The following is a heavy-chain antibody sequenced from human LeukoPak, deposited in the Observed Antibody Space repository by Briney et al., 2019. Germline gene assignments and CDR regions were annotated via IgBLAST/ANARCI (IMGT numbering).Heavy chain of an antibody. CDR3: ARELRGTTSWFDP. D-gene: IGHD2-15*01. CDR1: GFTFSHYT. Sequence: PGGSLRLSCAAAGFTFSHYTMIWVRQAPGKGLEWISSISSSSNYIYYGDSVRGRFTVSRDNARSSLFLQMNILRTEDTAFYYCARELRGTTSWFDPWGQGTLVTVSS. J-gene: IGHJ5*02. CDR2: ISSSSNYI. V-gene: IGHV3-21*01.